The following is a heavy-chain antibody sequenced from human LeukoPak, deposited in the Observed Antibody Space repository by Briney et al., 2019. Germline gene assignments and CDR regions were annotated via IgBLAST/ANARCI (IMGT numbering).Heavy chain of an antibody. CDR3: ARRVAAAGAYYFDY. J-gene: IGHJ4*02. V-gene: IGHV3-11*01. Sequence: GGSLRLSCAASGFTFSDYYMSWIRQAPGKGLEWVSYISSSGSTIYYADSVKGRFTISRDNAKSSLYLQMNSLRAEDTAVYYCARRVAAAGAYYFDYWGQGTLVTVSS. D-gene: IGHD6-13*01. CDR2: ISSSGSTI. CDR1: GFTFSDYY.